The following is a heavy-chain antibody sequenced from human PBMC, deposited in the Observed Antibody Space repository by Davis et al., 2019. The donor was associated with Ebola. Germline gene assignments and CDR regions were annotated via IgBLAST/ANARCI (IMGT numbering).Heavy chain of an antibody. J-gene: IGHJ6*03. CDR1: GFTFGDYA. Sequence: GESLKISCTASGFTFGDYAMSWFRQAPGKGLEWVANIKQDGSEKYYVDSVKGRFTISRDNAKNSLYLQMNSLRAEDTAVYYCARDIVPYYMDVWGKGTTVTVSS. CDR3: ARDIVPYYMDV. V-gene: IGHV3-7*01. D-gene: IGHD2-8*01. CDR2: IKQDGSEK.